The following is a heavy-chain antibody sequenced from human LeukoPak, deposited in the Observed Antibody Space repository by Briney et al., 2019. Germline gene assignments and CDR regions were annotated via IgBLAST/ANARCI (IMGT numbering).Heavy chain of an antibody. Sequence: GGSLRLSCAASGFTFDDYGMSWVRHAPGKGLEWVSGINWNGCSTVYADSVKGRFTISRDNAKNSLYLQMNSLRAEDTALYYCARVPPYCSSTSCLNYYYYYMDVWGKGTTVTVSS. V-gene: IGHV3-20*04. D-gene: IGHD2-2*01. J-gene: IGHJ6*03. CDR1: GFTFDDYG. CDR2: INWNGCST. CDR3: ARVPPYCSSTSCLNYYYYYMDV.